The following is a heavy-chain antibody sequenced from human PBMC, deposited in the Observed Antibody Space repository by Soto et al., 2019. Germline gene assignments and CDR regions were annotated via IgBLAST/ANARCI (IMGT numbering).Heavy chain of an antibody. V-gene: IGHV3-23*01. CDR2: ISGSGGAT. D-gene: IGHD3-9*01. CDR1: GFTFISYA. J-gene: IGHJ4*02. Sequence: GGSLRLSCAASGFTFISYAMSCVLQSAGKGLEWVSAISGSGGATYYADSVKGRFTISRDNSKNTLSLQMNSLRAEDTAVYYCAKDNYDILTGYPYYFDYWGQGTLVTVSS. CDR3: AKDNYDILTGYPYYFDY.